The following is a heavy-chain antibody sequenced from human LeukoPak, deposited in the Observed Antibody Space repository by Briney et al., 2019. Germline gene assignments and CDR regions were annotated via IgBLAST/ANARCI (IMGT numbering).Heavy chain of an antibody. V-gene: IGHV3-7*04. J-gene: IGHJ4*02. CDR2: IKKDGREK. D-gene: IGHD1-26*01. Sequence: GGSLRLSCAASGFTFSNYWMSRVRQAPGKGLEWVANIKKDGREKYYVDSVKGRFTISRDNAKNSLYLQINSLRVEDTAVYYCARDGYSGSYYDYWGQGTLVTVSS. CDR1: GFTFSNYW. CDR3: ARDGYSGSYYDY.